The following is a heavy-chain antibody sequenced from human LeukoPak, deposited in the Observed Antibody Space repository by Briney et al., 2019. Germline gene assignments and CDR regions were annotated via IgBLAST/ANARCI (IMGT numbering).Heavy chain of an antibody. V-gene: IGHV3-7*04. CDR1: GFTFRSYW. D-gene: IGHD6-13*01. CDR2: IKQDGSEK. Sequence: GGSLRLSCAASGFTFRSYWMGWVRQAPGKGLEWVANIKQDGSEKYYVDSVKGRFTISRDNAKNSLYLQMNSLRAEDTAVYYYARGGRIAAASQVYSGQGSLVSVCS. J-gene: IGHJ4*02. CDR3: ARGGRIAAASQVY.